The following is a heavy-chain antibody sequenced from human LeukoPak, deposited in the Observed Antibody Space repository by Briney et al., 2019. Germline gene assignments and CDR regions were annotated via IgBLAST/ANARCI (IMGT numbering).Heavy chain of an antibody. CDR2: ISYDGSNK. CDR3: ARDYSDCGGDCYSPDY. D-gene: IGHD2-21*02. Sequence: GRSLRLSCAASGFTFSSYGMHWVRQAPGKGLEWVAVISYDGSNKYYADSVKGRFTISRDNSKNTLYLQMNSLRAEDTAVYYCARDYSDCGGDCYSPDYWGQGTLVTVSS. J-gene: IGHJ4*02. V-gene: IGHV3-30*03. CDR1: GFTFSSYG.